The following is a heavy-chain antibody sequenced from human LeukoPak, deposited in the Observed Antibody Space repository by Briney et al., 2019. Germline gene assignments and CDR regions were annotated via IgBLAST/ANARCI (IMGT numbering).Heavy chain of an antibody. J-gene: IGHJ6*02. CDR2: ISSSSSYT. CDR3: ARDDTMVRGVIITLAFDYYYGMDV. CDR1: GFTFSSYS. V-gene: IGHV3-21*01. D-gene: IGHD3-10*01. Sequence: GGSLRLSCAASGFTFSSYSMNWVRQAPGKGLEWVSSISSSSSYTYYADSVKGRFTISRDNAKNSLYLQMNSLRAEDTAVYYCARDDTMVRGVIITLAFDYYYGMDVWGQGTTVTVSS.